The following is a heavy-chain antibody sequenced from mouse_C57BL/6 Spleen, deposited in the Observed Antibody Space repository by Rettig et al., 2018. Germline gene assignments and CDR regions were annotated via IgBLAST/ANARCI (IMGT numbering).Heavy chain of an antibody. Sequence: YWMHWVKQRPGQGLEWIGNLNPSNGGTNYNEKFKSKATLTVDKSSSTAYMQLSSLTSEDSAVYYCAREWDYDPPWFAYWGQGTLVTVSA. D-gene: IGHD2-4*01. J-gene: IGHJ3*01. CDR1: YW. V-gene: IGHV1-53*01. CDR2: LNPSNGGT. CDR3: AREWDYDPPWFAY.